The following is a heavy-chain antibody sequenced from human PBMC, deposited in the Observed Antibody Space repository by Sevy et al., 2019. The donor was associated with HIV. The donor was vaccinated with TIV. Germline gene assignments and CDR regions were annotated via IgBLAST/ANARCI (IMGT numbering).Heavy chain of an antibody. CDR1: GFSLSSYW. V-gene: IGHV3-7*01. CDR2: INHNGSVT. Sequence: GGSLRLSCAASGFSLSSYWMNWVRQTPGKGLEWVANINHNGSVTYYVDSVKGRFTISRDNTRNFLYLPMTSLRVEDTALYYCVRAVATTGSFWGQGTLVTVSS. D-gene: IGHD1-1*01. CDR3: VRAVATTGSF. J-gene: IGHJ4*02.